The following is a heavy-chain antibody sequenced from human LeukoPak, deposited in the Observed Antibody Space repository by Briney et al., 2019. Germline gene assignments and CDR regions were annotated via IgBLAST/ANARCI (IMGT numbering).Heavy chain of an antibody. Sequence: PSQTLSLTCTVSGGSVSSGDYYWSWIRQHPGKGLEWIGYIYYSGSTYYNPSLKSRVTISVDTSKNQFSLKLSSVTAADTAVYYCARVGAYYYDSSGYYSSYWYFDLWGRGTLVTVSS. J-gene: IGHJ2*01. CDR1: GGSVSSGDYY. V-gene: IGHV4-31*03. CDR3: ARVGAYYYDSSGYYSSYWYFDL. CDR2: IYYSGST. D-gene: IGHD3-22*01.